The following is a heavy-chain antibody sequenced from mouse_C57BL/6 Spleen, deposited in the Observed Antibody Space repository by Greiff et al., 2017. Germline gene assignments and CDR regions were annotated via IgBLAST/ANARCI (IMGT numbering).Heavy chain of an antibody. CDR2: IYPGDGDT. J-gene: IGHJ2*01. D-gene: IGHD2-3*01. V-gene: IGHV1-82*01. CDR3: ARRRDGYFYFDY. CDR1: GYAFSSSW. Sequence: VQLKESGPELVKPGASVKISCKASGYAFSSSWMNWVKQRPGKGLEWIGRIYPGDGDTNYNGKFKGKATLTADKSSSTAYMQLSSLTSEDSAVYFCARRRDGYFYFDYWGQGTTLTVSS.